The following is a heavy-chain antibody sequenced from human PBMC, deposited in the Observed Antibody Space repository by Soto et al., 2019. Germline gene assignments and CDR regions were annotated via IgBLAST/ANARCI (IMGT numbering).Heavy chain of an antibody. CDR2: LYYNGSP. D-gene: IGHD1-26*01. V-gene: IGHV4-59*01. J-gene: IGHJ5*02. CDR3: ARSRGATRWFDP. CDR1: GGSISTYY. Sequence: SETLSLTCTVSGGSISTYYWSWLRQPPGKGLEWIGYLYYNGSPKYNSSLESRVTISIDTSKNQFSLKLTSVTAADTAVYYCARSRGATRWFDPWGQGTLVTVYS.